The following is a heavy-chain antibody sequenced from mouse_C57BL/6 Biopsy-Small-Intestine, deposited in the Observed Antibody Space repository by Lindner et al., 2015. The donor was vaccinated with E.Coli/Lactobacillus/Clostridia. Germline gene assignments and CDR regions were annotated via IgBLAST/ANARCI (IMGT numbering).Heavy chain of an antibody. CDR1: GYTFTNYW. V-gene: IGHV1-63*01. Sequence: VQLQESGAKLERPGTSVKMSCKASGYTFTNYWIGWAKQRPGHGLEWIGDIYPGGGYTNYNEKFKDKATLTADKSSSTAYMQFSSLTSEDSAIYYCARSNDGEYFDVWGTGTTVTVSS. D-gene: IGHD2-3*01. J-gene: IGHJ1*03. CDR2: IYPGGGYT. CDR3: ARSNDGEYFDV.